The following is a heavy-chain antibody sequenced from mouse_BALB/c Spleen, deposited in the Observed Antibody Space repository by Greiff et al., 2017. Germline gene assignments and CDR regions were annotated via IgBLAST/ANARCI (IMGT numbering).Heavy chain of an antibody. J-gene: IGHJ4*01. CDR3: AREGYDDSPYAMDY. CDR2: IRNKANGYTT. CDR1: GFTFTDYY. V-gene: IGHV7-3*02. D-gene: IGHD2-2*01. Sequence: EVMLVESGGGLVQPGGSLRLSCATSGFTFTDYYMSWVRQPPGKALEWLGFIRNKANGYTTEYSASVKGRFTISRDNSQSILYLQMNTLRAEDSATYYCAREGYDDSPYAMDYWGQGTSVTVSS.